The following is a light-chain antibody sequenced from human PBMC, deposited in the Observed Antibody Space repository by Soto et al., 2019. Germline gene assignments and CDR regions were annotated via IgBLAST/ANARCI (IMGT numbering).Light chain of an antibody. J-gene: IGLJ2*01. V-gene: IGLV1-51*01. CDR3: GTWQTSLRGHVV. CDR1: ISNIRSNY. Sequence: QSALTQPPSVSAAPGQKVTISCSGSISNIRSNYVSWYQQLPGTAPKLLIYDDDKRPSGIPDRFSGSKSGTSATLAITGLQTGDEADYYCGTWQTSLRGHVVLGGGTKLTVL. CDR2: DDD.